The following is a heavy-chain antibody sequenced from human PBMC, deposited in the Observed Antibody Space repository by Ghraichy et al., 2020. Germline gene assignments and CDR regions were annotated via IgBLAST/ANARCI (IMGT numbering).Heavy chain of an antibody. CDR3: ASSYCGGDCYYYFDY. J-gene: IGHJ4*02. Sequence: SQTLSLTCTVSGSSISSGDYYWSWIRQPPGKGLEWIGYIYYSGSTSYNPSLKSRVTISVDTSKNQFSLKLSSVTAADTAVYYCASSYCGGDCYYYFDYWGQGTLVTVSS. CDR2: IYYSGST. D-gene: IGHD2-21*02. V-gene: IGHV4-30-4*01. CDR1: GSSISSGDYY.